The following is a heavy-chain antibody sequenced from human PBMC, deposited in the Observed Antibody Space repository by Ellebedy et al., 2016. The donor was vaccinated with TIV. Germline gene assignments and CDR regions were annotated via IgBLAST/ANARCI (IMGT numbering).Heavy chain of an antibody. CDR2: INHSGST. Sequence: SETLSLTXAVYGGSFSGYYWSWIRQPPGKGLEWIGEINHSGSTNYNPSLKSRVTISVDTSKNQFSLKLSSVTAADTAVYYCARKYYYYMDVWGKGTTVTVSS. CDR1: GGSFSGYY. J-gene: IGHJ6*03. V-gene: IGHV4-34*01. CDR3: ARKYYYYMDV.